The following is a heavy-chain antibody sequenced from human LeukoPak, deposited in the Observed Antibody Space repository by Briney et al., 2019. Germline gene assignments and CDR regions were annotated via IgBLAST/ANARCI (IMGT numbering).Heavy chain of an antibody. CDR1: GFTFSSYG. D-gene: IGHD5-18*01. CDR2: IRYDGSNK. J-gene: IGHJ4*02. CDR3: AKGQRLTWIQPFDY. V-gene: IGHV3-30*02. Sequence: GGSLRLSCAASGFTFSSYGMHWVRQAPGKGLEWVAFIRYDGSNKYYADSVKGRFTISRDNSKNTPYLQMNSLRAEDTAVYYCAKGQRLTWIQPFDYWGQGTLVTVSS.